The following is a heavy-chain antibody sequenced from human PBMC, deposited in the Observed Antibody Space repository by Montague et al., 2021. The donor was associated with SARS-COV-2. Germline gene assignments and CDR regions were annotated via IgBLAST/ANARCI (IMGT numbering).Heavy chain of an antibody. CDR2: IDWDDDK. Sequence: PALMKPRKTLTLTCTFSGFSLSTSGMCVSWIRQPPGKALEWLARIDWDDDKYYSTSLKTRLTISKDTSKNQVVLTMTNMDPVDTATYYCAREIRGVCVDYWGQGTLVTVSS. J-gene: IGHJ4*02. V-gene: IGHV2-70*11. CDR3: AREIRGVCVDY. CDR1: GFSLSTSGMC.